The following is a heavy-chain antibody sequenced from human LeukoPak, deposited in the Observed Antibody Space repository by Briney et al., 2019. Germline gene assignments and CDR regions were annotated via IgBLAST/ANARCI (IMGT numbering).Heavy chain of an antibody. CDR2: INPNSGDT. CDR1: GYTFTSYD. Sequence: ASVKVSCKASGYTFTSYDINWVRQATGQGLEWMGRINPNSGDTNYAQKFQGRVTMTRDTSISTAYMELSRLRSDDTAVYYCARDYCSSTSCLFDYWGQGTLVTVSS. CDR3: ARDYCSSTSCLFDY. D-gene: IGHD2-2*01. V-gene: IGHV1-2*06. J-gene: IGHJ4*02.